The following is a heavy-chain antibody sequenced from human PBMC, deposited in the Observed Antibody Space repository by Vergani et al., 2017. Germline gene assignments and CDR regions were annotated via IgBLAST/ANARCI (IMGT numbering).Heavy chain of an antibody. Sequence: QVQLQESGPGLVKPSQTLSLTCTVSGSSINSHNYYWSWIRQPAGKGVEWIGRIHTRGSTSYNPSLKSRVTMSEHTSKNQLSLNLTSVTAADTAVYFCARGSCSGDSCYRTLFDYWGQGILVTVSS. CDR2: IHTRGST. D-gene: IGHD2-15*01. J-gene: IGHJ4*02. CDR1: GSSINSHNYY. V-gene: IGHV4-61*02. CDR3: ARGSCSGDSCYRTLFDY.